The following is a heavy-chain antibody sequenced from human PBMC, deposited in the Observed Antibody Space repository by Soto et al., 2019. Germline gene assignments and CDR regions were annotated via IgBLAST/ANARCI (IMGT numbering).Heavy chain of an antibody. D-gene: IGHD3-10*01. CDR3: AHKMVRGKPFEN. J-gene: IGHJ4*02. CDR2: IYWDGDK. V-gene: IGHV2-5*02. CDR1: DFSFSTGEVR. Sequence: QITLKESGPTLVKPTQNLTLTCTFSDFSFSTGEVRVGWIRQPPVKALEWLALIYWDGDKHSSSSLTSRLTIIKDTAKNHVVLTMTKMDPVDTATYSCAHKMVRGKPFENWGQGILVTVSS.